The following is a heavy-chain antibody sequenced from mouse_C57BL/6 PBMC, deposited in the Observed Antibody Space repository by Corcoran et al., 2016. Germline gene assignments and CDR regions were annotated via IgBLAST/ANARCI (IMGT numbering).Heavy chain of an antibody. V-gene: IGHV1-26*01. D-gene: IGHD3-2*02. CDR2: INPNNGGT. CDR1: GYTFTDYY. Sequence: EVQLQQSGPELVKTGASVKISCKASGYTFTDYYMNWVKQSHGKSLEWIGDINPNNGGTSYNQKFKGKATLTVDKSSSTAYMELRSLTSEDSAVYYCARSRTAQAGVDYWGQGTSVTVSS. CDR3: ARSRTAQAGVDY. J-gene: IGHJ4*01.